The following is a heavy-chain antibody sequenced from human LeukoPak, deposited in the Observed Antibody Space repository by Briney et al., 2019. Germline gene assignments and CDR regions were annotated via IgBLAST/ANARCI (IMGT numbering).Heavy chain of an antibody. CDR2: ISDRGVIT. J-gene: IGHJ3*02. CDR1: GFTFSSYA. V-gene: IGHV3-23*01. Sequence: GGSLRLSCVASGFTFSSYAMSWVRQAPGKGLEWVSTISDRGVITYYADSVKGRFTISRDNSKNTLYLQMNSLRAEDTAVYYCAKDAPGAGGYDIWGQGTMVTVSS. D-gene: IGHD2-8*02. CDR3: AKDAPGAGGYDI.